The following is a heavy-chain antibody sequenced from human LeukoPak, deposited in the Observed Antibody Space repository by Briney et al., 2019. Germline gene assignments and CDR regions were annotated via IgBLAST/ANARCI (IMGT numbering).Heavy chain of an antibody. V-gene: IGHV4-61*02. D-gene: IGHD6-19*01. CDR2: IYTSGST. CDR1: GGSISSGSYY. CDR3: AKHLRWLVSLFDY. J-gene: IGHJ4*02. Sequence: SQTLSLTCTVSGGSISSGSYYWSWIRQPAGKGLEWIGRIYTSGSTNYNPSLKSRVTISVDTSKNQFSLKLSSVTAADTAVYYCAKHLRWLVSLFDYWGQGTLVTVSS.